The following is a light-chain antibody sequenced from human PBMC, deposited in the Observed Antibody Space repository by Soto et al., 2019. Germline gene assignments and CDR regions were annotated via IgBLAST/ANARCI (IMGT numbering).Light chain of an antibody. Sequence: QSVLTQPRSVSGSPGQSVTISCTGTSSDIGGYNYVSWYQQHPGKAPKLMIYDVSKRPSGVTARFSGSKSGNTASLTISGLQADDEADYYCCSYAGSYTGVFGGGTKLTVL. CDR2: DVS. V-gene: IGLV2-11*01. CDR1: SSDIGGYNY. J-gene: IGLJ3*02. CDR3: CSYAGSYTGV.